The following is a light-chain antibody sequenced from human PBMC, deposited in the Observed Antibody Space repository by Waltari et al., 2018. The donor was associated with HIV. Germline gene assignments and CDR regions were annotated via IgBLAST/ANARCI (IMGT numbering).Light chain of an antibody. CDR2: DNS. V-gene: IGLV1-51*01. CDR3: GTWDSSLSAVV. CDR1: TSNIGNSY. J-gene: IGLJ1*01. Sequence: QSVFTQPPSVSAAPGQKVTTSCSGSTSNIGNSYVSCYQRLPGTAPKLLIYDNSERPSGIPDRFSGSKSGTSATLGITGLQTGDEADYYCGTWDSSLSAVVFGTGTKVTVL.